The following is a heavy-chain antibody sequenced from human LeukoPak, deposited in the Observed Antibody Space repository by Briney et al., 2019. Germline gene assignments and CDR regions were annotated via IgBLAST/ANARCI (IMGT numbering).Heavy chain of an antibody. CDR3: ARGQGRGRYDPSPEYFQH. Sequence: SETLSLTCTVSGGSISSSSYYWGWIRQPPGKGLEWIGSIYYSGSTYYNPSLKSRVTISVDTSKNQFSLKLSSVTAADTAVYYCARGQGRGRYDPSPEYFQHWGQGTLVTVSS. CDR1: GGSISSSSYY. V-gene: IGHV4-39*07. J-gene: IGHJ1*01. CDR2: IYYSGST. D-gene: IGHD5-12*01.